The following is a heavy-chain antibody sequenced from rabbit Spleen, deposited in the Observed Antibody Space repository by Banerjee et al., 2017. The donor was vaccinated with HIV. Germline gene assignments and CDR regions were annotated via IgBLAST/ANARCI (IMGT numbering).Heavy chain of an antibody. CDR2: IATSSSFFT. V-gene: IGHV1S45*01. D-gene: IGHD8-1*01. CDR1: GFSFNSNDY. CDR3: ARDTGTSFSTYGMDL. Sequence: QEQLEESGGDLVRPEGSLTLTCKASGFSFNSNDYMCWVRQAPGKGLEWIACIATSSSFFTYYASWAKGRFTCSKASSTTVTLQMTSLTAADTATYFCARDTGTSFSTYGMDLWGQGTLVTVS. J-gene: IGHJ6*01.